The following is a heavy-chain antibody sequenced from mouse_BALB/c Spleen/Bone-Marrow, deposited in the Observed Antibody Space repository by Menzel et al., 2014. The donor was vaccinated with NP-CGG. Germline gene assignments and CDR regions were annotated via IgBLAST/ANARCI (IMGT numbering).Heavy chain of an antibody. Sequence: QVQLQQSGPGLVAPSQSLSISCTVSGFSLTSYGVHWVRQPPGQGLEWLGVIWAGGSTNYNSALMSRLSINKDNSKSQAFINMNSLQTDDTAMFFCDREGRVYYGSSGSSMDYWCQGTTVTVSS. D-gene: IGHD1-1*01. J-gene: IGHJ4*01. CDR1: GFSLTSYG. CDR2: IWAGGST. V-gene: IGHV2-9*02. CDR3: DREGRVYYGSSGSSMDY.